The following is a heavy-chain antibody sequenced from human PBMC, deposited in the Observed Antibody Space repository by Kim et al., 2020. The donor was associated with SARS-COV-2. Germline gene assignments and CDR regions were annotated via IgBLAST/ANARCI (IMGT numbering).Heavy chain of an antibody. D-gene: IGHD3-22*01. CDR3: ARARDYYDSSGYYYFWFDP. J-gene: IGHJ5*02. Sequence: GGSLRLSCAASGFTVSSNYMSWVRQAPGKGLEWVSVIYSGGSTYYADSVKGRFTISRDNSKNTLYLQMNSLRAEDTAVYYCARARDYYDSSGYYYFWFDPWGQGTLVTVSS. CDR2: IYSGGST. CDR1: GFTVSSNY. V-gene: IGHV3-53*01.